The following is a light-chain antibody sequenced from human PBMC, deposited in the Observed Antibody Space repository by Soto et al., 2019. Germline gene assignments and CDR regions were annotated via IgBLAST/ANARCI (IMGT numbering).Light chain of an antibody. J-gene: IGKJ1*01. CDR1: QSISDN. V-gene: IGKV3-15*01. Sequence: EIVMTQSPATLSVSPGERATLSYRASQSISDNLAWYQQKPGQAPRLLIYAASTRATGIPARISGRGSGTEFTLTISSLQSEDFAVYYCQQYDNWPKTFGQGTKVEIK. CDR3: QQYDNWPKT. CDR2: AAS.